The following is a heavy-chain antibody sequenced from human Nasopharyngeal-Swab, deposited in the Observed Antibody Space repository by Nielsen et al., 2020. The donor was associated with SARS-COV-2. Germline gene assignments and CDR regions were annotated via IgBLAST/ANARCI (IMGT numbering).Heavy chain of an antibody. CDR1: GYTFTSYA. CDR3: ASSIVVVPAAINY. Sequence: ASVKVFCKASGYTFTSYAMHWVRQAPGQRLEWMGWINPNSGGTNYAQKFQGRVTMTRDTSISTAYMELSRLRSDDTAVYYCASSIVVVPAAINYWGQGTLVTVSS. V-gene: IGHV1-2*02. CDR2: INPNSGGT. J-gene: IGHJ4*02. D-gene: IGHD2-2*02.